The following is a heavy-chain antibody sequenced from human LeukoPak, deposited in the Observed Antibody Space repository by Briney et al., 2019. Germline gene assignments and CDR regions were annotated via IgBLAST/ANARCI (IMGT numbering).Heavy chain of an antibody. CDR2: ISAYNGNT. V-gene: IGHV1-18*01. CDR1: GYTFTSYG. CDR3: ASAGRDGGYNYYYYGMDV. Sequence: GASVKVSCKASGYTFTSYGISWVRQAPGQGLEWMGWISAYNGNTNYAQKLQGRVTMTTDTSTSTAYMELRSLRSDDTAVYYCASAGRDGGYNYYYYGMDVWGQGTTVTVSS. J-gene: IGHJ6*02. D-gene: IGHD4-23*01.